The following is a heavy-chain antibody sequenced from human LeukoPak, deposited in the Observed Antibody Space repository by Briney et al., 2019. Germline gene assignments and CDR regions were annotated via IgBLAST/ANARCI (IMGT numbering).Heavy chain of an antibody. CDR1: GFTFSSYS. J-gene: IGHJ1*01. CDR2: ISSSSTYI. D-gene: IGHD4-17*01. CDR3: VRDMTTATTCYLQH. V-gene: IGHV3-21*01. Sequence: GGSLRLSXAASGFTFSSYSMNWVRQTPGKGLEWVSSISSSSTYIYYADSVKGRFSISRDNAKNSLCLQMNSLRAEDTAVYYCVRDMTTATTCYLQHWGQGTLVTVSS.